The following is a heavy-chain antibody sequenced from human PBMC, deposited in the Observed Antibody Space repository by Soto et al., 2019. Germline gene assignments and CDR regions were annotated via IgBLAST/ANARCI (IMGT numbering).Heavy chain of an antibody. CDR3: ASVIHSSSWSTKTQVYYYYGMDV. Sequence: PGGSLRLSCAASGFIVSRNYMSWVRQAPGKGLEWVSIIYTDGSTHYADSVKGRFTISRDNFKNTLYLQMNSLRAEDTAVYYCASVIHSSSWSTKTQVYYYYGMDVWGQGTTVTVSS. CDR2: IYTDGST. V-gene: IGHV3-53*05. CDR1: GFIVSRNY. D-gene: IGHD6-13*01. J-gene: IGHJ6*02.